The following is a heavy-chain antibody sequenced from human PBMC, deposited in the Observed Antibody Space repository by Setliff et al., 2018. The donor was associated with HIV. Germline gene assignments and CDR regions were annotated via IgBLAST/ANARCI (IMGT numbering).Heavy chain of an antibody. CDR1: GVTYNDHF. V-gene: IGHV3-11*04. D-gene: IGHD3-3*01. CDR3: ARVFLEWLLYRPDYVMDV. CDR2: ISSSGSTI. Sequence: GGSLRLSCAVSGVTYNDHFMDWARQAPGKGLEWVSDISSSGSTIYYADSVKGRFTISIHNAKNSLYLQMNRLRAEDTSVYYCARVFLEWLLYRPDYVMDVWGQVTTVTVSS. J-gene: IGHJ6*02.